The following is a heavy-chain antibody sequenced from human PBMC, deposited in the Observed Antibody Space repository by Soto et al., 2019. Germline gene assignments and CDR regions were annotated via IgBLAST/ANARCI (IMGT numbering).Heavy chain of an antibody. J-gene: IGHJ4*02. Sequence: SGPTLVKPTQTLTLTCTFSGFSLSTSGMCVSWIRQPPGKGLEWVGGIFYTGTTYYSPSLKDRVTISVDTSKNSFSLNLTSVTAADTAVYFCARLVVVAPVANAWGQGAMVTVSS. CDR1: GFSLSTSGMC. CDR2: IFYTGTT. D-gene: IGHD2-2*01. V-gene: IGHV4-39*02. CDR3: ARLVVVAPVANA.